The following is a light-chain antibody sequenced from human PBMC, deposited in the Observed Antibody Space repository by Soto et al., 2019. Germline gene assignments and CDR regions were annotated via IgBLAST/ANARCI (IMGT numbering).Light chain of an antibody. CDR1: SSDVGSYDL. V-gene: IGLV2-23*02. Sequence: QAVVTQPASVSGSPGQSITISCTGTSSDVGSYDLVSWFQHHPGKAPQLMIYEVNKRPSGLSNRFSGSRSGNTASLTISGLQAEDEADYYCCSYAGSSTFVFGTGTKLTVL. CDR2: EVN. CDR3: CSYAGSSTFV. J-gene: IGLJ1*01.